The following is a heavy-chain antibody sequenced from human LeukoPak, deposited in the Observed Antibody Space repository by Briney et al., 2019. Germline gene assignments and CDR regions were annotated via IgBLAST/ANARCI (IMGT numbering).Heavy chain of an antibody. D-gene: IGHD1-26*01. CDR3: AKDRRGGSYYAATLDI. V-gene: IGHV3-23*01. J-gene: IGHJ3*02. Sequence: GGSLRLSCAASGFTFSSYAMSWVRQAPGKGLEWVSGISDSGDITYYADSAKGRFTISRDNSKNTLYVQMNSLRVEDTAVYYCAKDRRGGSYYAATLDICGQGTMVTVSS. CDR1: GFTFSSYA. CDR2: ISDSGDIT.